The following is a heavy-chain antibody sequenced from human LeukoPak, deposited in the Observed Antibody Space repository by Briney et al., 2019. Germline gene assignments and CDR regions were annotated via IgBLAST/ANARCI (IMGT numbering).Heavy chain of an antibody. D-gene: IGHD5-18*01. Sequence: PSETLSLTCTVSGGSISSGGYYWSWIRQHPGKGLEWIGYIYYSGSTYYNPSLKSRVTISVDTSKNQFSLKLSSVTAADTAVYYCARGGGYSFDAFDIWGQGTMVTVSS. J-gene: IGHJ3*02. CDR3: ARGGGYSFDAFDI. V-gene: IGHV4-31*03. CDR2: IYYSGST. CDR1: GGSISSGGYY.